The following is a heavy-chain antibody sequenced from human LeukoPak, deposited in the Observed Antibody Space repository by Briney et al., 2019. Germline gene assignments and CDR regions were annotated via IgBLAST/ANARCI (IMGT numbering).Heavy chain of an antibody. D-gene: IGHD4-23*01. J-gene: IGHJ4*02. CDR1: GSISSYY. CDR3: AGIRSTVGWRSFDY. Sequence: SETLSLTCTVSGSISSYYWSWIRQTPGKGLEWIGHSYYTGSPNYNPSLKSRVTISVDTPKNQFSQKLSSVTAADTAVYYCAGIRSTVGWRSFDYWGQGILVTVSS. CDR2: SYYTGSP. V-gene: IGHV4-59*08.